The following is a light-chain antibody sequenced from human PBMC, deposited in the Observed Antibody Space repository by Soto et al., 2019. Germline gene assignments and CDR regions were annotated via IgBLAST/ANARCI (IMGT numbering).Light chain of an antibody. Sequence: QAVVTQPPSVSGTPGQRITFSCSGGSSNIGAHSVHWYQRLPGAAPKVLISDNDQRPSGVPDRFSGSKSGSSASLAISGLQSEDEADYFCAAWDDTLNGWMFGGGTKLTVL. J-gene: IGLJ3*02. V-gene: IGLV1-44*01. CDR2: DND. CDR3: AAWDDTLNGWM. CDR1: SSNIGAHS.